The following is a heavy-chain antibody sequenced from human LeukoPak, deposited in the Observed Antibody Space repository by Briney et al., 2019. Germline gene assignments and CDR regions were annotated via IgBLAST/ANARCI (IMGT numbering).Heavy chain of an antibody. CDR1: GFTFTSYS. V-gene: IGHV3-23*01. Sequence: GGSLRLSCAASGFTFTSYSMNWVRQAPGKGLEWVSTISGGGGSTYYADSVKGRFTISRDNSKNTLYLQMNSLRAEDTAVYYCAKDQYQLHYYYYYGMDVWGQGTTVTVSS. CDR2: ISGGGGST. J-gene: IGHJ6*02. D-gene: IGHD2-2*01. CDR3: AKDQYQLHYYYYYGMDV.